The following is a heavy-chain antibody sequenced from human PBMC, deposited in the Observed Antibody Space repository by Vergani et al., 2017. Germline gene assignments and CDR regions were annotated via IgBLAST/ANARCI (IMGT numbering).Heavy chain of an antibody. CDR2: IKQDGSEK. D-gene: IGHD3-9*01. CDR1: GFTFSSYW. J-gene: IGHJ4*02. Sequence: EVQLVESGGGLVQPGGSLRLSCAASGFTFSSYWMSWVRQAPGKGLEWVANIKQDGSEKYYVDSVKGRFNISRDNAKNSLYLQMNSLRAEDTAVYYCARADRKLRYVDWLESGYYFDYWGQGTLVTVSS. V-gene: IGHV3-7*01. CDR3: ARADRKLRYVDWLESGYYFDY.